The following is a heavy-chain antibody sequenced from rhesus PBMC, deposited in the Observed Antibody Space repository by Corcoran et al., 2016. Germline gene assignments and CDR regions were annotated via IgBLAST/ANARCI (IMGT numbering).Heavy chain of an antibody. J-gene: IGHJ5-2*02. Sequence: VQLQESGPGLVKPSETLSLTCTVSGASIGSNWWSWIRPPPGKVLEWIGEINGNGGNTNYNPSLKSRVTSSKDASKNQFSLKMTSVTAANTALYYCARDEHSPGWALDVWGRGVLVTVSA. V-gene: IGHV4-80*01. D-gene: IGHD6-31*01. CDR2: INGNGGNT. CDR1: GASIGSNW. CDR3: ARDEHSPGWALDV.